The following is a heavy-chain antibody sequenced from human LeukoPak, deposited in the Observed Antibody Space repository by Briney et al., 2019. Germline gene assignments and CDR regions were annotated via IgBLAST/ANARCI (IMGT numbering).Heavy chain of an antibody. J-gene: IGHJ5*02. Sequence: GGSLRLSCAASGFTFSDYYMSWIRQAPGKGLEWVSYISSSGSTIYYADSVKGRFTISRDNAKNSLYLQMNSLRAEDTAVYYCARSRSPEYGSGSYYNLVCFDPWGQGTLVTVSS. D-gene: IGHD3-10*01. CDR3: ARSRSPEYGSGSYYNLVCFDP. CDR1: GFTFSDYY. CDR2: ISSSGSTI. V-gene: IGHV3-11*01.